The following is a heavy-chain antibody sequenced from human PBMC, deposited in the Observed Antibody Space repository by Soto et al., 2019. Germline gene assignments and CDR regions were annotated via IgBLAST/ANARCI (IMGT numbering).Heavy chain of an antibody. CDR3: ARDRYYDSSGPLGAFDI. D-gene: IGHD3-22*01. J-gene: IGHJ3*02. Sequence: ASVTVSCQASGYTFTSYAMHWVRQAPGQRLEWMGWINAGNGNTKYSKKFQDRVIITRDTSASKVYMELSSLRSEDTAVYYCARDRYYDSSGPLGAFDIWGQGTMVTVSS. CDR1: GYTFTSYA. CDR2: INAGNGNT. V-gene: IGHV1-3*01.